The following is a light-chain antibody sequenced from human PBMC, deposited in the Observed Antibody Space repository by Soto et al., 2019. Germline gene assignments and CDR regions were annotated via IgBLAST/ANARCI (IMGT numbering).Light chain of an antibody. V-gene: IGKV4-1*01. J-gene: IGKJ2*01. Sequence: DIVMTQTPDSLAVSLGERATIKCKSSQSVLYSSSNLHHLAWHQQKPGQPPKLLIYRASTRESGVPDRFSGRGSGTDFTLTISSLQAEDVAVYYCQQYHSTPYTFGQGNKLEIK. CDR3: QQYHSTPYT. CDR1: QSVLYSSSNLHH. CDR2: RAS.